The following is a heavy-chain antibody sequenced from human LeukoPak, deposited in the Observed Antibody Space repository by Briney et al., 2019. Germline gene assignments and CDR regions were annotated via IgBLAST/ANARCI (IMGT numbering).Heavy chain of an antibody. V-gene: IGHV4-59*01. J-gene: IGHJ4*02. CDR2: IYYSGST. CDR1: GGSISSYY. Sequence: TSSETLSLTCTVSGGSISSYYWSWIRQPPGKGLEWIGYIYYSGSTNYNPSLKSRVTISVDTSKNQFSLKLSSVTAADTAVYYCATAQYSGSWFDYWGQGALVTVSS. D-gene: IGHD1-26*01. CDR3: ATAQYSGSWFDY.